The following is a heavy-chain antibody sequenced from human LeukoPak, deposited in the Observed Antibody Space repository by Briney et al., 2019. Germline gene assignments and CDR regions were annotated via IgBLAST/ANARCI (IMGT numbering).Heavy chain of an antibody. CDR2: IYYSGST. J-gene: IGHJ6*03. Sequence: TSETLSLTCTVSGGSISSGGYYWSWIRQHPGKGLEWIGYIYYSGSTYYNPSLKSRVTISVDTSKNQFSLKLSSVAAADTAVYYCARDPGGSYYYYMDVWGKGTMVTVSS. CDR3: ARDPGGSYYYYMDV. CDR1: GGSISSGGYY. V-gene: IGHV4-31*03. D-gene: IGHD1-26*01.